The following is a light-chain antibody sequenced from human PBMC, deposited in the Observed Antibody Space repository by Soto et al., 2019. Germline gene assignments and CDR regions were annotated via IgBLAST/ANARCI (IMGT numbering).Light chain of an antibody. V-gene: IGLV1-40*01. CDR3: QSYDSSLSGVV. J-gene: IGLJ2*01. CDR1: SSNIGAGYD. CDR2: RDT. Sequence: QSVLTQPPSVSGAPGQRVTISCTGSSSNIGAGYDVHWYQQLPGTAPKLLIYRDTNRPSGVPDRFSGSKSGTSASLAITGFQADDEADYYCQSYDSSLSGVVFGGGTKLTVL.